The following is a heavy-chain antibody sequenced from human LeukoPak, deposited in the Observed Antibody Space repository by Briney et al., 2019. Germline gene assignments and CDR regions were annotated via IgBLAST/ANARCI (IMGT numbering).Heavy chain of an antibody. D-gene: IGHD3-10*01. Sequence: GGSLRLSCAASGFTFSNYWMSWVRQAPGKGLEWVATIKQDGSEKYYVDSVKGRFTISRDNAKNSLCLQMNSLRVEDTAVYYCSRVSNHYFSGSYYPDYWGQGTLVTVSS. V-gene: IGHV3-7*01. CDR3: SRVSNHYFSGSYYPDY. CDR1: GFTFSNYW. CDR2: IKQDGSEK. J-gene: IGHJ4*02.